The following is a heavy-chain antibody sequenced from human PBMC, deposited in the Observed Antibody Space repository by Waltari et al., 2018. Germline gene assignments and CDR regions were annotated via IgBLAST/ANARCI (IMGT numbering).Heavy chain of an antibody. CDR2: ISSYNDDT. J-gene: IGHJ4*02. CDR1: GYTFHSYG. CDR3: ARDWGSSTSKHLDY. Sequence: QVQLVQSGAEVRKPGASVKVSCKASGYTFHSYGISWVRQAPGHGLEWPGYISSYNDDTRSTQSLQGRVTLTTDTSTNTAYMELRSLKSDDTAVYYCARDWGSSTSKHLDYWGQGTLVTVSS. D-gene: IGHD3-16*01. V-gene: IGHV1-18*01.